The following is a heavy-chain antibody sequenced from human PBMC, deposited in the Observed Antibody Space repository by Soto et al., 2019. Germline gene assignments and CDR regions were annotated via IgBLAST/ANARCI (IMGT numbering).Heavy chain of an antibody. CDR1: GFTFSNAW. J-gene: IGHJ6*02. D-gene: IGHD2-2*01. CDR3: TTVYCSSTSCYPGDYYYYGMDV. CDR2: IKSKTDGGTT. Sequence: GGSLRLSCAASGFTFSNAWMNWVRQAPGKGLEWVGRIKSKTDGGTTDYAAPVKGRFTISRDDSKNTLYLQMNSLKTEDTAVYYCTTVYCSSTSCYPGDYYYYGMDVWGQGTTVTVSS. V-gene: IGHV3-15*07.